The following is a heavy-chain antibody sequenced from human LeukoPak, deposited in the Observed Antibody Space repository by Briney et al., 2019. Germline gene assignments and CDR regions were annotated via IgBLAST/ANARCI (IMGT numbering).Heavy chain of an antibody. J-gene: IGHJ3*02. Sequence: QPGGSLRLSCAASGFTFSSYEMNWVRQAPGKGLEWVSYISSSGSTIYYADSVKGRFTISRDNAKNSLYLQMNSLKTEDTAVCYCTWIRKALGGYDTWGQGTMLTVSS. CDR2: ISSSGSTI. CDR1: GFTFSSYE. D-gene: IGHD5-18*01. V-gene: IGHV3-48*03. CDR3: TWIRKALGGYDT.